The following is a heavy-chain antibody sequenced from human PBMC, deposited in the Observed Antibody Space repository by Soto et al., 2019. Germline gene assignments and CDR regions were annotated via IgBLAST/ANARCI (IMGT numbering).Heavy chain of an antibody. Sequence: PGGSLRLSCVASGVTFNDFAMHWVRQAPGKGLEWVSGIPWNSGTLDYADSVRGRFSISRDNAKNSLYLQMNSLRVEDTALYYCARHRGYHYYGMDVWGQGTTVTVSS. V-gene: IGHV3-9*01. J-gene: IGHJ6*02. CDR1: GVTFNDFA. CDR3: ARHRGYHYYGMDV. CDR2: IPWNSGTL.